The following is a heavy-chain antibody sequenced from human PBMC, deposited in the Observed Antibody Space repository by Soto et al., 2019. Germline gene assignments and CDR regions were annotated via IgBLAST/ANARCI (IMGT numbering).Heavy chain of an antibody. CDR2: IIPIFGTA. J-gene: IGHJ4*02. CDR1: GGTFSSDA. CDR3: ARGRRDGYNYLDYFDY. V-gene: IGHV1-69*12. Sequence: QVQLVQSGAEVKKPGSSVKVSCKTSGGTFSSDATSWVRQAPGQGLEWMGGIIPIFGTANYAQKFQGRVTITADESTSTGYMELSSLRSEDTAVYYCARGRRDGYNYLDYFDYWGQGTLVTVSA. D-gene: IGHD5-12*01.